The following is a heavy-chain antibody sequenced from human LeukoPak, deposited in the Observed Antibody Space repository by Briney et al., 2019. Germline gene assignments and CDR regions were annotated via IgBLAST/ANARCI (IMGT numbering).Heavy chain of an antibody. V-gene: IGHV4-59*02. CDR2: IYYSGST. CDR3: ARGHQWLVNWYFDL. D-gene: IGHD6-19*01. Sequence: PGGSLRLSCAASGFTVSSKYMSWVRQAPGKGLEWIGYIYYSGSTNYNPSLKSRVTISVDTSKNQFSLKLSSVTAADTAVYYCARGHQWLVNWYFDLWGRGTLVTVSS. J-gene: IGHJ2*01. CDR1: GFTVSSKY.